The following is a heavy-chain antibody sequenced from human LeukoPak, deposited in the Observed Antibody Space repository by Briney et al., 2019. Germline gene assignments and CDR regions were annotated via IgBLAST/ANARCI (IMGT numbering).Heavy chain of an antibody. CDR3: ARDWSDGFDY. V-gene: IGHV3-23*01. J-gene: IGHJ4*02. CDR2: ISGSGSST. CDR1: GFTFSSYA. D-gene: IGHD3-3*01. Sequence: GGSLRLSCAASGFTFSSYAMSWVRQAPGKGLEWVSGISGSGSSTYYTDSVKGRFTISRDNAKNSVYLQMNSLRAEDTAVYYCARDWSDGFDYWGQGTLVTVSS.